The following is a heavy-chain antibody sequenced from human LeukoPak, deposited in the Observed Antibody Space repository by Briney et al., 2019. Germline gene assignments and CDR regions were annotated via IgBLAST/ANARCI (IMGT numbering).Heavy chain of an antibody. Sequence: TGGSLRVSCAASGFTFSDYYMSWIRQAPGKGLEWVSYISSSGSTIYYADSVKGRFSISRDNAKNSLYLQMNSLRAEDTAVYYCARAMDDSSGYYRLPFDYWGQGTLVTVSS. CDR1: GFTFSDYY. V-gene: IGHV3-11*01. CDR2: ISSSGSTI. J-gene: IGHJ4*02. CDR3: ARAMDDSSGYYRLPFDY. D-gene: IGHD3-22*01.